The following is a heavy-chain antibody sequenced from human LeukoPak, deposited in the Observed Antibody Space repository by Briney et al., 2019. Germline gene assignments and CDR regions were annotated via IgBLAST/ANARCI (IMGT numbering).Heavy chain of an antibody. V-gene: IGHV1-69*05. CDR2: IIPIFGTA. CDR3: AREGYYYDSSGYSHPFDY. J-gene: IGHJ4*02. D-gene: IGHD3-22*01. Sequence: SVKLSFKASGCTFSSYAISWVRQAPGQGLEWMGVIIPIFGTANYAQKFQGRVTITTDESTSTAYMELSSLRSEDTAVYYCAREGYYYDSSGYSHPFDYWGQGTLVTVSS. CDR1: GCTFSSYA.